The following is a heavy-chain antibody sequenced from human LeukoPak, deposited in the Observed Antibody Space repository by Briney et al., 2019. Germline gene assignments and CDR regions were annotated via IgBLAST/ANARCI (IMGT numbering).Heavy chain of an antibody. CDR1: GYTFTSYG. D-gene: IGHD6-19*01. CDR2: ISVYNGNT. J-gene: IGHJ4*02. Sequence: ASVKVSCKASGYTFTSYGISWVRQAPGQGLEWMGWISVYNGNTNYAQKLQGRVTMTTDTSTSTAYMELRSLRSDDTAVYHCARLFSSAGLEGVDYWGQGTLVTVSS. V-gene: IGHV1-18*01. CDR3: ARLFSSAGLEGVDY.